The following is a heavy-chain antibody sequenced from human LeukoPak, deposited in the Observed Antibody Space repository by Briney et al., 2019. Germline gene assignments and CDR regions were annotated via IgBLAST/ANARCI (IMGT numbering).Heavy chain of an antibody. Sequence: SETLSLTCTVSGGSISSYYWSWIRQPPGKGLEWIGYIYYSGSTNYNPSLKSRVTISVNTSNNQFSLNLSSVTAADTAVYYCARHGGTPAINDAFDIWGQGTMVTVSS. J-gene: IGHJ3*02. CDR2: IYYSGST. D-gene: IGHD1/OR15-1a*01. V-gene: IGHV4-59*08. CDR1: GGSISSYY. CDR3: ARHGGTPAINDAFDI.